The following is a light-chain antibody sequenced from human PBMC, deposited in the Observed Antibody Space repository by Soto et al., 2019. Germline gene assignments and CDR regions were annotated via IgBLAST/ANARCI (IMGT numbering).Light chain of an antibody. Sequence: DIQMTQSPSSLSAFVGDRVTITCRASQGISNYLAWYQQKPERVPTLLIYAASTLRSGVPSRFSGSGSGTDFTLTISSLQPEVVASYYCQEYKTAPFIFGPGTKLDIK. J-gene: IGKJ3*01. CDR3: QEYKTAPFI. V-gene: IGKV1-27*01. CDR2: AAS. CDR1: QGISNY.